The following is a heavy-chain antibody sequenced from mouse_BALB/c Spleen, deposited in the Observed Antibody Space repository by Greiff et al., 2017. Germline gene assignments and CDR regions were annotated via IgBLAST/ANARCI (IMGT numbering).Heavy chain of an antibody. Sequence: EVKLVESGGGLVKPGGSLKLSCAASGFTFSDYYMYWVRQTPEKRLAWVATISDGGSYTYYPDSVKGRFTISRDNAKNNLYLHMSSLKAEDTAMYYCASEGDYRYGGYSMDYWGQGTSVTVSS. V-gene: IGHV5-4*02. J-gene: IGHJ4*01. CDR1: GFTFSDYY. CDR2: ISDGGSYT. CDR3: ASEGDYRYGGYSMDY. D-gene: IGHD2-14*01.